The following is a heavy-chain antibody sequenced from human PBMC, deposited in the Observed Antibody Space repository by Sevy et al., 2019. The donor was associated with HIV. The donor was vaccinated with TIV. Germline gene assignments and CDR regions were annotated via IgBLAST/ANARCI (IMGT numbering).Heavy chain of an antibody. Sequence: GGSLRLSCAASGFTFSSYWMSWVRQAPGKGLEWVANIKQDGSEKYYVDSVKGRFPMSRYNAKNSLFLQLNSLRAEDMAVYYCERDTSDFWSGYYKNYYYGMDVWGQGTTVTVSS. CDR2: IKQDGSEK. CDR3: ERDTSDFWSGYYKNYYYGMDV. CDR1: GFTFSSYW. V-gene: IGHV3-7*03. J-gene: IGHJ6*02. D-gene: IGHD3-3*01.